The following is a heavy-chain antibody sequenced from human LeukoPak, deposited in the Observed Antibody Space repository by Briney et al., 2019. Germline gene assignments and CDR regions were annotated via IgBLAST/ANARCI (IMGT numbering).Heavy chain of an antibody. V-gene: IGHV4-39*01. CDR2: IYYSGST. CDR3: ARSHRLDYGDQTFDY. Sequence: SETLSLTCTVPGGSISSSSYYWGWIRQPPGKGLEWIGSIYYSGSTYYNPSLKSRVTISVDTSKNQFSLKLSSVTAADTAVYYCARSHRLDYGDQTFDYWGQGTLVTVSS. CDR1: GGSISSSSYY. J-gene: IGHJ4*02. D-gene: IGHD4-17*01.